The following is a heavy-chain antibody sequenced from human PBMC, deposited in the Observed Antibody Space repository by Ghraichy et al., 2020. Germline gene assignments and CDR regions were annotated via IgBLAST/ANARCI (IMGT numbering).Heavy chain of an antibody. D-gene: IGHD4-17*01. J-gene: IGHJ6*02. V-gene: IGHV3-23*01. CDR3: VKGWSTVTPLGFHYAMDV. CDR1: GFTFNIYA. CDR2: ISGSGGST. Sequence: GGSLRLSCAASGFTFNIYAMSWVRQAPGKGLEWVSAISGSGGSTYYADSMKGRFTISRDNSKNTLYLQVNSLRAEDTAVYYCVKGWSTVTPLGFHYAMDVWGQGTTVTVSS.